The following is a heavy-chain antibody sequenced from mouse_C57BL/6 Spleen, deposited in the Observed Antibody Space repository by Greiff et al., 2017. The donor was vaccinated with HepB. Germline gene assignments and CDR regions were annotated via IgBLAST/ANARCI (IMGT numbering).Heavy chain of an antibody. V-gene: IGHV7-3*01. Sequence: DVTLVESGGGLVQPGGSLSLSCAASGFTFTDYYMSWVRQPPGKALEWLGFIRNKANGYTTEYSASVKGRFTISRDNSQSILYLQMNALRAEDSATYYCARLVDGYYDVWGTGTTVTVSS. CDR3: ARLVDGYYDV. CDR1: GFTFTDYY. J-gene: IGHJ1*03. CDR2: IRNKANGYTT. D-gene: IGHD2-3*01.